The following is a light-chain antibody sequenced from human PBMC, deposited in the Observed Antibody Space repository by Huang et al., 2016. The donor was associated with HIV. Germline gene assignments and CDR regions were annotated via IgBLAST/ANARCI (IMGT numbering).Light chain of an antibody. J-gene: IGKJ3*01. V-gene: IGKV4-1*01. CDR3: QQYYRSPRT. Sequence: DIVMTQSPDSLAVSLGERATINCKSSQTVLYNSNNKNYLAWYQQKPGQPPKLLIYWASTRESGVPDRFSCSGSGTDFTLTISSLQAEDVAVYYCQQYYRSPRTFGPGTKVDIK. CDR2: WAS. CDR1: QTVLYNSNNKNY.